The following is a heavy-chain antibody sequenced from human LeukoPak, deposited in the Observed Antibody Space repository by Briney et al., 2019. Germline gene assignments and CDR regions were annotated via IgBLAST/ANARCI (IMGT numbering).Heavy chain of an antibody. V-gene: IGHV3-74*01. CDR1: GFTFTSYW. J-gene: IGHJ4*02. D-gene: IGHD1-1*01. Sequence: GGSLRLSCTASGFTFTSYWMQWVRQAPGKGLVWVSRISSDGSATSYADSVKGRFTISRDNAKNTLYLQMNSLRAEDTAVYFCVRESATGTTADYWGQGTLVTVPS. CDR3: VRESATGTTADY. CDR2: ISSDGSAT.